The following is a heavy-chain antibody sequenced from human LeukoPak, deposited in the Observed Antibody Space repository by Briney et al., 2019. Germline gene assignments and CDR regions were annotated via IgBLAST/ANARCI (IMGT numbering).Heavy chain of an antibody. V-gene: IGHV3-21*01. CDR3: ARELPYQLLRIRNGPMWVFDY. CDR2: ISSSSSYI. Sequence: GGSLRLSCAASGFTFSSYSMNWVRQAPGKGLEWVSSISSSSSYIYYADSVKGRFTISRDNAKNSLYLQMNSLRAEDTAVYYCARELPYQLLRIRNGPMWVFDYWGQRTLVTVSS. CDR1: GFTFSSYS. J-gene: IGHJ4*02. D-gene: IGHD2-2*01.